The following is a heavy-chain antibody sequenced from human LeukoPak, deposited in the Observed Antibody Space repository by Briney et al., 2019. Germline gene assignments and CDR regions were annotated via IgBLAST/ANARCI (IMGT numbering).Heavy chain of an antibody. CDR1: GFTFSSYA. Sequence: GGSLRLSCAASGFTFSSYAMSWVRQAPGKGLEWVGRIKSKTDGGTTDYAAPVKGRFTTSRDDSKNTLYLQMNSLKTEDTAVYYCTSAAWPPSYWGQGTLVTVSS. V-gene: IGHV3-15*01. CDR3: TSAAWPPSY. CDR2: IKSKTDGGTT. J-gene: IGHJ4*02.